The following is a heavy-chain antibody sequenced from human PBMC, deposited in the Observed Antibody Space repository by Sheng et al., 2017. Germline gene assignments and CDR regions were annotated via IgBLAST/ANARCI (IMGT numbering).Heavy chain of an antibody. Sequence: QVQLVQSGAEVKKPGSSVKVSCKASGGTFSSYAISWVRQAPGQGLEWMGGIIPILGIANYAQKFQGRVTITADKSTSTAYMELSSLRSEDTAVYYCARDERYDFWSGYYTNYYYYMDVWGKGTTVTVSS. J-gene: IGHJ6*03. D-gene: IGHD3-3*01. CDR2: IIPILGIA. CDR3: ARDERYDFWSGYYTNYYYYMDV. V-gene: IGHV1-69*04. CDR1: GGTFSSYA.